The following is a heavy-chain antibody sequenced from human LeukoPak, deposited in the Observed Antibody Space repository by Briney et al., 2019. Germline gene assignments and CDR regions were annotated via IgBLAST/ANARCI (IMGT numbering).Heavy chain of an antibody. D-gene: IGHD3-9*01. V-gene: IGHV4-34*01. J-gene: IGHJ4*02. CDR1: GGSFSGYY. Sequence: SETLSLTCAVYGGSFSGYYWSWIRQPPGKGLEWIGEINHSGSTNYNPSLKSRVTISVDTSKNQFSLKLSSVTAADTAVYYCAKGGRYYDILTGYYTAPFDYWGQGTLVTVSS. CDR2: INHSGST. CDR3: AKGGRYYDILTGYYTAPFDY.